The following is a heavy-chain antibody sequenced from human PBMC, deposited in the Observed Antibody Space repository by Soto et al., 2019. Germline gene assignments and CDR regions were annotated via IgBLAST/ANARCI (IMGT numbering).Heavy chain of an antibody. CDR2: IKSRADGGTT. V-gene: IGHV3-15*01. Sequence: EVQLVESWGGLVKPGGSLRLSCAASGFTFTKAWMTWVRQTPGKGLEWVGRIKSRADGGTTDYAASVKDRFIISRDDSKDTLYLHMNRLKTDDTAVYYCTTASQWLPPYSWGQGALVTVSA. CDR3: TTASQWLPPYS. J-gene: IGHJ4*02. CDR1: GFTFTKAW. D-gene: IGHD6-19*01.